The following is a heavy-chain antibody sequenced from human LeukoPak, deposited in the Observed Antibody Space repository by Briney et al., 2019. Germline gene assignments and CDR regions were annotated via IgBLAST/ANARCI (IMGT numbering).Heavy chain of an antibody. CDR3: ASHLVKYYYDSSGYFGY. CDR2: IYPRDGST. J-gene: IGHJ4*02. CDR1: GYTFTSNY. Sequence: GASVKVSCKASGYTFTSNYIHWVRQAPGQGLEWMGMIYPRDGSTSYAQKFQGRVTVTRDTSTSTVHMELSGLRSEDTAVYYCASHLVKYYYDSSGYFGYWGQGTLVTVSS. D-gene: IGHD3-22*01. V-gene: IGHV1-46*01.